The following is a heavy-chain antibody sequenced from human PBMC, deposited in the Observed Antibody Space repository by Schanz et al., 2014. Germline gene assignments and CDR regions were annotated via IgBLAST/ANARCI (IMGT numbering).Heavy chain of an antibody. CDR2: IYDRGST. V-gene: IGHV4-59*08. CDR3: ARHRVYGAFDL. J-gene: IGHJ4*02. D-gene: IGHD4-17*01. Sequence: QVQLQESGPGLVKPSETLSLTCTVPSDSISHYYLSWIRQPPGKELEWVAFIYDRGSTSYNPSLNSRDTISLAPPKTQFPQKLTSVTAADTAVYYCARHRVYGAFDLWGQGTLVTVSS. CDR1: SDSISHYY.